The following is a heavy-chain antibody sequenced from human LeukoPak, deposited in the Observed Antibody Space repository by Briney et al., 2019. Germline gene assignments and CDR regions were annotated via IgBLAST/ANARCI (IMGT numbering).Heavy chain of an antibody. CDR2: MNPNSGNT. J-gene: IGHJ6*02. CDR1: GYTFTSYD. V-gene: IGHV1-8*01. Sequence: ASVKVSCKASGYTFTSYDTNWVRQATGQGLEWMGWMNPNSGNTGYAQKFQGRVTMTRNTSISTAYMELSSLRSEDTAVYYCARGEFGAYYYDSSGYSYYYGMDVWGQGTTVTVSS. CDR3: ARGEFGAYYYDSSGYSYYYGMDV. D-gene: IGHD3-22*01.